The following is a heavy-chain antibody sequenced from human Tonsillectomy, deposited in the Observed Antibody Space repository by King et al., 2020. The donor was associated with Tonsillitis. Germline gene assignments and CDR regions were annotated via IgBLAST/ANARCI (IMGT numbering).Heavy chain of an antibody. V-gene: IGHV3-49*03. D-gene: IGHD2-21*01. CDR3: SRGVCGGDCSEGFDT. CDR1: GFTFGDFA. CDR2: IKSKPYGATT. J-gene: IGHJ3*02. Sequence: VQLVESGGGLVQPGRSLRLSCTASGFTFGDFAMIWFRQAPGKGLEWVGFIKSKPYGATTKYAASVRGRFTVSRDDSKSIAYLQMNSLKTEDTAVYYCSRGVCGGDCSEGFDTWGQGTMVTVSS.